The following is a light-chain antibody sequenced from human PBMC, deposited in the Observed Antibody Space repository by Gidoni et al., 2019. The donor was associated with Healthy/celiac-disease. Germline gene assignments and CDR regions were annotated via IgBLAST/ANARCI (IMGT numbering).Light chain of an antibody. CDR1: SSNSGNNY. V-gene: IGLV1-51*02. CDR2: ENN. J-gene: IGLJ3*02. CDR3: GTWDSSLSAGV. Sequence: SVLTQPPSVSAAPGQKVTISCSGSSSNSGNNYVSWYQQLPGTAPKLLIYENNKRPSGIPDRFSGSKSGTSATLGITGLQTGDEADYYCGTWDSSLSAGVFGGGTKLTV.